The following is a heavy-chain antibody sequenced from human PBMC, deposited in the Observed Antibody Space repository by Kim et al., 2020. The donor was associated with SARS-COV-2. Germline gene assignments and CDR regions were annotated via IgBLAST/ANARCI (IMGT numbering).Heavy chain of an antibody. CDR1: GGSFSGYY. J-gene: IGHJ6*02. CDR2: INHSGST. Sequence: SETLSLTCAVYGGSFSGYYWSWIRQPPGKGLEWIGEINHSGSTNYNPSLKSRVTISVDTSNNQFSLKLSSVTAADTAVYYCARVYRYYGYYYYGMDVWGQGTTVTVSS. CDR3: ARVYRYYGYYYYGMDV. V-gene: IGHV4-34*01. D-gene: IGHD3-10*01.